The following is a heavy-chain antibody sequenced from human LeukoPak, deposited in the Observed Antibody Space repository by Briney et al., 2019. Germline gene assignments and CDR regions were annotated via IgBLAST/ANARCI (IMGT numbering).Heavy chain of an antibody. D-gene: IGHD2-15*01. V-gene: IGHV3-48*03. CDR2: ISSSGSTI. J-gene: IGHJ6*03. CDR3: ARNAYCSGGSCYNYYYYYMDV. Sequence: ASGFTXXSYEMNWVRQAPGKGLEWVSYISSSGSTIYYADSVKGRFTISRDNAKNSLYLQMNSLRAEDTAVYYCARNAYCSGGSCYNYYYYYMDVWGKGTTVTISS. CDR1: GFTXXSYE.